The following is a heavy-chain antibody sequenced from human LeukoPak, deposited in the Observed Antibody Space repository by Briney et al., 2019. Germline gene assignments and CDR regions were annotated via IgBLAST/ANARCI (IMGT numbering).Heavy chain of an antibody. D-gene: IGHD3-16*01. V-gene: IGHV3-23*01. CDR3: ARGMGAPTYYFDY. Sequence: PGGSLRLSCAASGFTFNNYAMSWVRQAPGKGLEWVSIISGGAGSTYYADSLKGRFTISRDNSKNTLYLQMNSLRAEDTAMYYCARGMGAPTYYFDYWGQGTLVTVSS. CDR2: ISGGAGST. CDR1: GFTFNNYA. J-gene: IGHJ4*02.